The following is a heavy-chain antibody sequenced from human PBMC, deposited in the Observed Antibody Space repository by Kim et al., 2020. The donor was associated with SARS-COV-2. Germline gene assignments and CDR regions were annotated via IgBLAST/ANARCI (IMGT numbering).Heavy chain of an antibody. CDR1: GFTFSSYA. Sequence: GGSLRLSCAASGFTFSSYAMHWVRQAPGKGLEWMAVISYDGSNKYYADSVKGRFTISRDNSKNTLYLQMNSLRAEDTAVYYCARVGNGGVLLGPFDYWGQGTLVTVSS. CDR2: ISYDGSNK. J-gene: IGHJ4*02. CDR3: ARVGNGGVLLGPFDY. D-gene: IGHD1-1*01. V-gene: IGHV3-30*04.